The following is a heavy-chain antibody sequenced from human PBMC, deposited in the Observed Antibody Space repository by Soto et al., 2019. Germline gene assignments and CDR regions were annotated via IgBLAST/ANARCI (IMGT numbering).Heavy chain of an antibody. CDR1: GVNFGSYS. V-gene: IGHV3-21*01. D-gene: IGHD5-18*01. CDR3: ASSTAMLPD. Sequence: VVSMRHSCGASGVNFGSYSGNWVSQAPGKGLEWGSSISSSSSYIYYADSVKGRFTISRDNAKISLYLQMNSLRAEDTAVYYCASSTAMLPDWGQGTLVTVSS. CDR2: ISSSSSYI. J-gene: IGHJ4*02.